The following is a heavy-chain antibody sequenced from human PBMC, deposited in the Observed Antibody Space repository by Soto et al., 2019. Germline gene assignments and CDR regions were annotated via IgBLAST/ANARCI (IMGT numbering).Heavy chain of an antibody. CDR2: IYHSGST. Sequence: GSLRLSCAASGFSFRGYAMHWVRQAPGKGLEWIGEIYHSGSTNYNPCLKSRVTISVDKSKNQFSLKLSSVTAADTAVYYCARRPAIAAAFAFEYWGQGTLVTVSS. CDR1: GFSFRGYA. V-gene: IGHV4-34*01. J-gene: IGHJ4*02. CDR3: ARRPAIAAAFAFEY. D-gene: IGHD6-13*01.